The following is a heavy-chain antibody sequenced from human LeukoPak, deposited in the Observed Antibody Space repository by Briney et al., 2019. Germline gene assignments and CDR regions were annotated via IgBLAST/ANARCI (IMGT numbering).Heavy chain of an antibody. CDR2: IYYSGST. CDR3: ARLRVSYFDY. Sequence: PSETLSLTCTVSGGSISIYYWSWIRQPPGKGLEWIGYIYYSGSTNYNPSLKSRVTISVDTSKNQFSLKLSSVTAADTAVYYCARLRVSYFDYWGQGTLVTVSS. V-gene: IGHV4-59*08. CDR1: GGSISIYY. J-gene: IGHJ4*02.